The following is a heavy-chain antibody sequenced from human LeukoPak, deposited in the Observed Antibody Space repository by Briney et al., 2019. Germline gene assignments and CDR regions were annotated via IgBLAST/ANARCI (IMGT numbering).Heavy chain of an antibody. V-gene: IGHV3-23*01. D-gene: IGHD2-21*01. CDR1: GFTFSSYA. Sequence: GGSLRLSCAASGFTFSSYAMSWVRQAPGKGLEWVSTISGSGGTTYYTDSVRGRFTISRDNSNNTLFLQMNSLRAEDTAVYYCVLFLRYVDYWGQETLVTVSS. CDR3: VLFLRYVDY. J-gene: IGHJ4*02. CDR2: ISGSGGTT.